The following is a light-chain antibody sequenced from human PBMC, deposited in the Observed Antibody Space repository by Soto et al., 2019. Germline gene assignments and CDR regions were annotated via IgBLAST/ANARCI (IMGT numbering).Light chain of an antibody. CDR2: DAS. CDR3: QQRSNWPGT. V-gene: IGKV3-11*01. CDR1: QSVSSY. Sequence: EIVLTQSPATLSLSPGARATLSCRASQSVSSYLAWYQQKPGQAPRLLIYDASNRATGIPARFSGSGSGTDFALTIIRLEPEDFAVYYCQQRSNWPGTFGQGTKVEIK. J-gene: IGKJ1*01.